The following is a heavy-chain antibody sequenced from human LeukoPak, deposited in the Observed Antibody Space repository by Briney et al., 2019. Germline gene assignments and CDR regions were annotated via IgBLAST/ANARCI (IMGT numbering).Heavy chain of an antibody. CDR1: GGSFSGYY. Sequence: SETLSLTCAVYGGSFSGYYWSWIRQPPGKGLEWIEEINHSGSTNYNPSLKSRVTISVDTSKNQFSLKLSSVTAADTAVYYCARGKGYYYDSSGYFGFDYWGQGTLVTVSS. CDR2: INHSGST. CDR3: ARGKGYYYDSSGYFGFDY. D-gene: IGHD3-22*01. V-gene: IGHV4-34*01. J-gene: IGHJ4*02.